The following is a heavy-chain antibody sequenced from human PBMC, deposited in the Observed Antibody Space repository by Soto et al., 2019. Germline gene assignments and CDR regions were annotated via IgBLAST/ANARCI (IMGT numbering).Heavy chain of an antibody. V-gene: IGHV1-2*02. CDR2: INPKRGGT. J-gene: IGHJ4*02. CDR3: ARLTVPLDIAVLPTASYDY. Sequence: VQLVQSGAEVKKPGASVKVSCKASGYTFTGYYIHWVRQAPGQGLEWMGWINPKRGGTNYAQKFQGRVTMTRDTSISTAYMELTRLRSDDTAVYYCARLTVPLDIAVLPTASYDYWGQGTLVTVSS. D-gene: IGHD2-2*01. CDR1: GYTFTGYY.